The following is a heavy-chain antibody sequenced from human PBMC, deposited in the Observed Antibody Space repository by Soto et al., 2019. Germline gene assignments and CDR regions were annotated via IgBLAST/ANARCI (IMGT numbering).Heavy chain of an antibody. V-gene: IGHV3-23*01. J-gene: IGHJ4*02. D-gene: IGHD3-22*01. CDR1: GFTFSSYA. Sequence: GGSLRLSCAASGFTFSSYAMSWVRQAPGKGLEWVSAISGSGGSTYYADSVKGRFTISRDNSKNTLYLQMNSLRAEDTAVYYCAKGLPPPRINYYDSSGYFDYWGQGTLVTVSS. CDR3: AKGLPPPRINYYDSSGYFDY. CDR2: ISGSGGST.